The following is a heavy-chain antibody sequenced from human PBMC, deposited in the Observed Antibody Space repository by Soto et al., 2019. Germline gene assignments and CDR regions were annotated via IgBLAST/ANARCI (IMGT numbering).Heavy chain of an antibody. CDR3: ARVKAQILSSGWYGGDDI. V-gene: IGHV3-23*01. CDR2: IRGSGGNT. J-gene: IGHJ3*02. Sequence: EVQLLESGGGLVQPGGSLRLSCAASGFTFSTYAMSWVRQAPGKGLEWVATIRGSGGNTHYADSVKGRFTTSRDNSEHPVYLQMTSLRAEHTAVYYCARVKAQILSSGWYGGDDIWGHGTMVTVSS. D-gene: IGHD6-19*01. CDR1: GFTFSTYA.